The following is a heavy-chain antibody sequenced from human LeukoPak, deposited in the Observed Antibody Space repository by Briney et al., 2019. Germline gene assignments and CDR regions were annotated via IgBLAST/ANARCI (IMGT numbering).Heavy chain of an antibody. V-gene: IGHV1-69*04. CDR2: IIPILGIA. J-gene: IGHJ3*02. CDR3: AAREPFDI. Sequence: SVKVSCKASGYTFTSYGISWVRQAPGQGLEWMGRIIPILGIANYAQKFQGRVTITADKSTSTAYMELSSLRSEDTAVYYCAAREPFDIWGQGTMVTVSS. CDR1: GYTFTSYG.